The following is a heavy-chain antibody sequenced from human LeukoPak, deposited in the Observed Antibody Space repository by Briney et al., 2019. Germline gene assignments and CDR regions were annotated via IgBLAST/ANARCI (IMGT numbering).Heavy chain of an antibody. CDR2: IYYSGST. Sequence: SETLSLTCTVSGGSVSSGSYYWSWIRQPPGTGLEWIGYIYYSGSTNYNPSLKSRVTISVDTSKNQFSLKLSSVTAADTAVYYCARDLYGDPILTSYNWFDPWGQGTLVTVSS. CDR1: GGSVSSGSYY. D-gene: IGHD4-17*01. V-gene: IGHV4-61*01. CDR3: ARDLYGDPILTSYNWFDP. J-gene: IGHJ5*02.